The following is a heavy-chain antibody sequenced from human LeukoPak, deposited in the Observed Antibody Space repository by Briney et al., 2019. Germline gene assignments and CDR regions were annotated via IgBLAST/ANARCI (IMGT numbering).Heavy chain of an antibody. CDR1: GFTFSSYA. Sequence: PGGSLRLSCAASGFTFSSYAMSWVRQAPGKGLEWVSSISGSGGSTYYADSVKGRFTISRDNSKNTLYLQMNSLRAEDTAVYYCAKRKYSGSYYAAFDIWGQGTMVTVSS. CDR3: AKRKYSGSYYAAFDI. D-gene: IGHD1-26*01. V-gene: IGHV3-23*01. CDR2: ISGSGGST. J-gene: IGHJ3*02.